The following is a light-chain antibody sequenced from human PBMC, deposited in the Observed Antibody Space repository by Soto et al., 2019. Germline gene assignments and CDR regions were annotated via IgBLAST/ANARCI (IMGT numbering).Light chain of an antibody. V-gene: IGLV2-18*02. CDR2: AVS. J-gene: IGLJ1*01. Sequence: QSALTQPPSVSGSPGPSVAISCTGTSSDVGSNNRVSWYQQPPGTAPKLIISAVSNRPSGIPDRFSGSRSAITASLTNSGLQTDDEAYYYCSSFSTSNTYVFRTGTKLTVL. CDR1: SSDVGSNNR. CDR3: SSFSTSNTYV.